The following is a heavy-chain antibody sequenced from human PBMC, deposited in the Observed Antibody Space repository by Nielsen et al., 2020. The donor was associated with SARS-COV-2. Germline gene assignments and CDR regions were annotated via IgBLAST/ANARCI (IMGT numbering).Heavy chain of an antibody. CDR3: ARAGPTPYCGGDCYPRDYGMDV. CDR2: ISYDGSKK. V-gene: IGHV3-30-3*01. J-gene: IGHJ6*02. CDR1: GTTYSSYA. Sequence: GESLKIYWGASGTTYSSYAMHWVSQAPGKQMERVAVISYDGSKKYYADSVKGRFTISRDNSKNTLYLQMNSLRAEDTAVYYCARAGPTPYCGGDCYPRDYGMDVWGQGTTVTVSS. D-gene: IGHD2-21*02.